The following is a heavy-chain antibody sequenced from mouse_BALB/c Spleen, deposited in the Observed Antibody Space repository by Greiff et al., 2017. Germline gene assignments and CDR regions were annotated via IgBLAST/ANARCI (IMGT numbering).Heavy chain of an antibody. CDR2: IWTGGGT. J-gene: IGHJ3*01. D-gene: IGHD1-1*02. V-gene: IGHV2-9-2*01. CDR3: VRDRDYWAY. CDR1: GFSLTSYD. Sequence: VKLMESGPGLVAPSQSLSITCTVSGFSLTSYDISWIRQPPGKGLEWLGVIWTGGGTNYNSAFMSRLSISKDNSKSQVFLKMNSLQTDDTAIYYCVRDRDYWAYWGQGTLVTVSA.